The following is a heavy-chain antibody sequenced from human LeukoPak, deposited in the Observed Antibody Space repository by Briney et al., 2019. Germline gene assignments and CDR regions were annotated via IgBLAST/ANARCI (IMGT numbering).Heavy chain of an antibody. CDR3: ARVGYYDSSGDYPPHGFDP. D-gene: IGHD3-22*01. CDR2: IKQDGSEK. V-gene: IGHV3-7*01. CDR1: GFTFSSYW. J-gene: IGHJ5*02. Sequence: GGSLRLSCAASGFTFSSYWMSWVRQAPGKGLEWVANIKQDGSEKYYVDSVKGRFTISRDNAKNSLYLQMNSLRAEDTAVYYCARVGYYDSSGDYPPHGFDPWRQGTLVTVSS.